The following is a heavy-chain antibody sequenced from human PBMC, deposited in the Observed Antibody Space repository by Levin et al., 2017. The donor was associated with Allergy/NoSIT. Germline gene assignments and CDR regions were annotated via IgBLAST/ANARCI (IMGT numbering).Heavy chain of an antibody. CDR3: ARVTGQWLSRHYFDY. J-gene: IGHJ4*02. D-gene: IGHD6-19*01. CDR1: GGSIGSYY. V-gene: IGHV4-59*01. Sequence: SETLSLTCTVSGGSIGSYYWSWIRQPPGKGLEWIGYIYSSGSTNYNPSLKSRVTISVDTSKNQFSLKLYSVTAADTAVYYCARVTGQWLSRHYFDYWGQGTLVTVSS. CDR2: IYSSGST.